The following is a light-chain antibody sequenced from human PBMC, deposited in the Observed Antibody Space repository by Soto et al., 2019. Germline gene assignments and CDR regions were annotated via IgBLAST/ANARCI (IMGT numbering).Light chain of an antibody. Sequence: QSLRAQPASVSLSPGQSITISCTGTSSDVGNYNYVSWYQQYPGRVPKLLIYMASNRPSGVSNRFSGSKSGDTASLTISGLQAEDEADYFCTSPTPGSLYVFGTGTKV. V-gene: IGLV2-14*01. CDR1: SSDVGNYNY. J-gene: IGLJ1*01. CDR3: TSPTPGSLYV. CDR2: MAS.